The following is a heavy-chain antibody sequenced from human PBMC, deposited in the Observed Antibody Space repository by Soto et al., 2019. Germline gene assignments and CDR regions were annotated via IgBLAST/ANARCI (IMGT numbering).Heavy chain of an antibody. Sequence: SVKFSCKASGYTFTSYGISWVRQAPGQGLEWMGGIIPIFGTANYAQKFQGRVTITADESTSTAYMELSSLRSEDTAVYYCARDPYYYDSSGYYYSAEYFQHWGQGTLVTVSS. CDR1: GYTFTSYG. D-gene: IGHD3-22*01. V-gene: IGHV1-69*13. CDR3: ARDPYYYDSSGYYYSAEYFQH. J-gene: IGHJ1*01. CDR2: IIPIFGTA.